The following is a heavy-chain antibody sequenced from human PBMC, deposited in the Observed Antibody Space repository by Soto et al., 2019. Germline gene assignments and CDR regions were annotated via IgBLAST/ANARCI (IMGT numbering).Heavy chain of an antibody. D-gene: IGHD3-22*01. J-gene: IGHJ1*01. CDR1: GGSFSGYY. CDR3: ARTLGLGSSGYKRLYLQL. CDR2: INHSGST. V-gene: IGHV4-34*01. Sequence: SETLSLTCAVYGGSFSGYYWSWIRQPPGKGPEWIGEINHSGSTNYNPSLKSRVTISVDTSKNQFSLKLSSVTAADTAVYYCARTLGLGSSGYKRLYLQLWGQGTLVTLSS.